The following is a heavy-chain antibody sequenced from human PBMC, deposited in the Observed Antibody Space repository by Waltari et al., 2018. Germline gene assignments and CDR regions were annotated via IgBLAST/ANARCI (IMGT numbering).Heavy chain of an antibody. CDR2: IYTSGST. CDR3: ARPIWRTSWKMGEFDP. V-gene: IGHV4-4*07. D-gene: IGHD2-2*01. CDR1: GGSISGHY. Sequence: QVQLQESGPGLVKPSETLSLTCTVSGGSISGHYWRWFRQPAGKGLEWIGRIYTSGSTNYNPSLESRVTMSIDTSKNQFSLRLPSVTAADTAVYYCARPIWRTSWKMGEFDPWGQGTLVTVSS. J-gene: IGHJ5*02.